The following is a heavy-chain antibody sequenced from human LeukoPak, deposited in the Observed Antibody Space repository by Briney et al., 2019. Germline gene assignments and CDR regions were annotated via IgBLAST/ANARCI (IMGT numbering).Heavy chain of an antibody. CDR3: ARDMGRAWYGPPDY. J-gene: IGHJ4*02. CDR2: IKCDGSSK. V-gene: IGHV3-74*01. CDR1: GFTFSNYW. D-gene: IGHD6-13*01. Sequence: PGGSLRLSCAASGFTFSNYWMHWVRQAPGKGLVWVAHIKCDGSSKIYADSVKGRFPISGGKAKNTLYLQMNSLRAEDKAVYISARDMGRAWYGPPDYWGQGTLVTVSS.